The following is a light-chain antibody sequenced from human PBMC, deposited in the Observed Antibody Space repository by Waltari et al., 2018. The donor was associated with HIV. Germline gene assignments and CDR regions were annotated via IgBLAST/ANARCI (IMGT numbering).Light chain of an antibody. CDR3: MQSLQTPWT. CDR1: QSLLHSHGYNY. Sequence: DIVMSQSPLSLPVTPGEPASISSRPSQSLLHSHGYNYLGWYLQKPGQSPQLLIYLGSNRASGVPDRFSGSGSGTDFTLKISRVEAEDVGVYYCMQSLQTPWTFGQGTKVEIK. CDR2: LGS. V-gene: IGKV2-28*01. J-gene: IGKJ1*01.